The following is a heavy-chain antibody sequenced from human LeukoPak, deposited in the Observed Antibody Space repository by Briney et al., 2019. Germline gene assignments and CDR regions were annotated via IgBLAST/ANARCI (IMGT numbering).Heavy chain of an antibody. Sequence: GGSLRLSCAASGFTFSSYAMSWVRQAPGKGLEWVSTISSSGGSTYYTDSVKGRFTISRDNSKNTLYLQMNSLRAEDTAVYYCAKDKSSGWQVSEYFQHWGQGTLVTVSS. J-gene: IGHJ1*01. CDR1: GFTFSSYA. D-gene: IGHD6-19*01. V-gene: IGHV3-23*01. CDR2: ISSSGGST. CDR3: AKDKSSGWQVSEYFQH.